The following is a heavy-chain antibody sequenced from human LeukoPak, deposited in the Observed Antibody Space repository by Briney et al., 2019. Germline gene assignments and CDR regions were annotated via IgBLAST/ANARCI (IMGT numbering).Heavy chain of an antibody. CDR3: AKSLRLGELSSFDY. J-gene: IGHJ4*02. D-gene: IGHD3-16*02. CDR2: ISWNSGSI. CDR1: GFTFDDYA. Sequence: GGSLRLSCAASGFTFDDYAMYWVRQAPGKGLEWVSGISWNSGSIGYADPVKGRFTISRDNAKNSLFLQMNSLRAEDTALYYCAKSLRLGELSSFDYWGQGTLVTVSS. V-gene: IGHV3-9*01.